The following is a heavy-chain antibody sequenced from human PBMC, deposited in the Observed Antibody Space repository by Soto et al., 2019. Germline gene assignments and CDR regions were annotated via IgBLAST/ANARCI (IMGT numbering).Heavy chain of an antibody. Sequence: QVQLVQSGGEVKKPGASVKVSCKTSGYSFTTYGISWVRQAPGQGLERMGWISAYNGNTNYAQKLQDRVTMTTDTSTSTAYMELRSLRSDDTAVYYCAREGPAPYYYYGMDVWGQGSTVTVSS. V-gene: IGHV1-18*01. CDR3: AREGPAPYYYYGMDV. J-gene: IGHJ6*02. CDR1: GYSFTTYG. CDR2: ISAYNGNT.